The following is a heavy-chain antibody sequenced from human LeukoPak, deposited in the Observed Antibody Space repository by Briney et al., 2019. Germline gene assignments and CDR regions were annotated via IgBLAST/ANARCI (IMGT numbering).Heavy chain of an antibody. CDR1: GYTFTNYY. J-gene: IGHJ4*02. Sequence: ASVKVSCKASGYTFTNYYMHWVRQAPGQGLEWMGIIKPSGGATSYAQKFQGRVTMTRDTSTNTVYMDLSSLTSEDTAVYYCAKDRSDTSGWSCFDHWGQGTLVTVSS. D-gene: IGHD6-19*01. CDR3: AKDRSDTSGWSCFDH. CDR2: IKPSGGAT. V-gene: IGHV1-46*01.